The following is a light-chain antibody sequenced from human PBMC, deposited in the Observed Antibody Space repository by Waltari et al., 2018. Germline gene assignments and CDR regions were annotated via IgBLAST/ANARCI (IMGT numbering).Light chain of an antibody. J-gene: IGLJ3*02. CDR2: DTT. Sequence: QAVVTQEPSLTVSPGGTVTPTCGSSTGAVTTGHYPYWFQQKPGQAPRTLIYDTTNRHSWTPARFSGSLLGGKAALTLSGAQPEDEADYYCLLSYSGPQVFGGGTKLTVL. V-gene: IGLV7-46*01. CDR3: LLSYSGPQV. CDR1: TGAVTTGHY.